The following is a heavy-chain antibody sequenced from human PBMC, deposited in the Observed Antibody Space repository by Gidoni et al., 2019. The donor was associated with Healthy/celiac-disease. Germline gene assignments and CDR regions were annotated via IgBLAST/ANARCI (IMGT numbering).Heavy chain of an antibody. Sequence: QVQLQESGPGLVKPSQTLSLTCTVSGCSISSGVYYWRWIRQPPGKGLEWIGYIYYSGSTYYNPSLKSRVTISVDTSKNQFSLKLSSVTAADTAVYYCAREKVFRWDEVSAREYYYGMDVWGQGTTVTVSS. CDR1: GCSISSGVYY. CDR2: IYYSGST. CDR3: AREKVFRWDEVSAREYYYGMDV. J-gene: IGHJ6*02. D-gene: IGHD1-26*01. V-gene: IGHV4-30-4*01.